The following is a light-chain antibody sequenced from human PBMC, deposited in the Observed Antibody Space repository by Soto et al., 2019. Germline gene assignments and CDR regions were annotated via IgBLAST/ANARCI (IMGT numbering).Light chain of an antibody. J-gene: IGKJ1*01. Sequence: EIVLTQSPGTLSLSPGERATLSCRASQTVSTNYLAWYQQKPGQAPRLLIYGASKRATGIPDRFSGSGSGTDFTLTISRLEPDDFATYYCQQYNTYSRTFGQGTKVDIK. CDR2: GAS. CDR3: QQYNTYSRT. V-gene: IGKV3-20*01. CDR1: QTVSTNY.